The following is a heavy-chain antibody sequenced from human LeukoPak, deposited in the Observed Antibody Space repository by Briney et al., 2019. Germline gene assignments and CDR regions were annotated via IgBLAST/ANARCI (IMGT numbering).Heavy chain of an antibody. CDR1: GFTFSSYS. CDR2: ISSSSSYI. CDR3: ARDGGYCSGGRCYSVEYFQH. J-gene: IGHJ1*01. V-gene: IGHV3-21*04. Sequence: GGSLRLSCAASGFTFSSYSMNWVRQAPGKGLEWVSSISSSSSYIYYADSVKGRFTISRDNAKNSLYLQMNSLRAEDTAVYYCARDGGYCSGGRCYSVEYFQHWGQGTLVTVSS. D-gene: IGHD2-15*01.